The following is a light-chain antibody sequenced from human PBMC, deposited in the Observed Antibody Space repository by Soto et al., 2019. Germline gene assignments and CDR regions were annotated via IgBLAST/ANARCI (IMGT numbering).Light chain of an antibody. CDR3: QQSYSAPWT. Sequence: DIQMTQSPSSLSASVGDRVTITCRASQAINTYLNWYQQKPGKAPELLIYGVSSLQSGVPSRFSGSGSGTDFTLTISSLQPEDFATYYCQQSYSAPWTFGQGTKVEIE. CDR2: GVS. CDR1: QAINTY. V-gene: IGKV1-39*01. J-gene: IGKJ1*01.